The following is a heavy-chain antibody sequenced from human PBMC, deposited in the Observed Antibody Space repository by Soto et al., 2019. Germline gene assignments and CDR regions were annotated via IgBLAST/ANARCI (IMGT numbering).Heavy chain of an antibody. J-gene: IGHJ4*02. V-gene: IGHV4-4*07. CDR3: ERGNQVAMYDY. CDR2: FYASGYT. CDR1: GGSISNYY. Sequence: SETLSLTCAVSGGSISNYYWSWIRQPAGKGLEWIGRFYASGYTNYNPSLKSRVTMSLDISKNQFSLRLSSVTAADTAVYYCERGNQVAMYDYWGQGTMVTVYS.